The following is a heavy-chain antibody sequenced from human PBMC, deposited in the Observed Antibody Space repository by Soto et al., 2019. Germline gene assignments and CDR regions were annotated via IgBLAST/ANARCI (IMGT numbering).Heavy chain of an antibody. D-gene: IGHD3-10*01. V-gene: IGHV4-30-2*01. Sequence: SETLSLTCAVSGGSISVGGNSLILVRHPPGKVLEWIGYIYQSGSTYYNPSLKSRVTISVDRSKNQFSLKLSSVTAADTAVYYCARSVVRGVMGSYYYNGMDVWGQGTTVTVSS. CDR1: GGSISVGGNS. J-gene: IGHJ6*02. CDR3: ARSVVRGVMGSYYYNGMDV. CDR2: IYQSGST.